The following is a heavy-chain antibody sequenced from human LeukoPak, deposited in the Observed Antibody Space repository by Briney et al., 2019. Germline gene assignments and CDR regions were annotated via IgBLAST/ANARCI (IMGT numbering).Heavy chain of an antibody. CDR2: IKQDGSEK. CDR3: ATDMVRGLLVKNDY. CDR1: GFTFSSYW. V-gene: IGHV3-7*01. Sequence: GGSLRLSCAASGFTFSSYWMSWVRQAPGKGLEWVANIKQDGSEKYYVDSVKGRFTISRDNAKNSLYLQMNSLRAEDTAVYYCATDMVRGLLVKNDYWGQGTLVTVSS. D-gene: IGHD3-10*01. J-gene: IGHJ4*02.